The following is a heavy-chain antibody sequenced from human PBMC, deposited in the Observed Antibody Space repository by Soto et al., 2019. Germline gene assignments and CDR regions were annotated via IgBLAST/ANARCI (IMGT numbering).Heavy chain of an antibody. CDR2: ITWNSDTV. J-gene: IGHJ4*02. V-gene: IGHV3-9*01. CDR1: GFTFDDFA. Sequence: EVHLVESGGGLVQPGRSLRLSCAASGFTFDDFAMHWVRQGPGKGLEWVSIITWNSDTVAYADSVKGRFTISRDNAKNSLYLQMNSLRAEDTALYYCAKDSGRDGYTPFDYWGQGTLVTVSS. CDR3: AKDSGRDGYTPFDY. D-gene: IGHD5-12*01.